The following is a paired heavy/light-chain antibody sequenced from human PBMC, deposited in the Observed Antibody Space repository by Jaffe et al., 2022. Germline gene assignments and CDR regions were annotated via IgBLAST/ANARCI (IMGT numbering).Heavy chain of an antibody. CDR1: GGSISSYY. CDR2: IYYSGST. Sequence: QVQLQESGPGLVKPSETLSLTCTVSGGSISSYYWSWIRQPPGKGLEWIGYIYYSGSTNYNPSLKSRVTISVDTSKNQFSLKLSSVTAADTAVYYCASGGRRDGSGWYWEGYYYYYMDVWGKGTTVTVSS. D-gene: IGHD6-19*01. CDR3: ASGGRRDGSGWYWEGYYYYYMDV. J-gene: IGHJ6*03. V-gene: IGHV4-59*01.
Light chain of an antibody. CDR2: GAS. CDR1: QSVSSSY. J-gene: IGKJ5*01. V-gene: IGKV3-20*01. Sequence: EIVLTQSPGTLSLSPGERATLSCRASQSVSSSYLAWYQQKPGQAPRLLIYGASSRATGIPDRFSGSGSGTDFTLTISRLEPEDFAVYYCQQYGSSLFFGQGTRLEIK. CDR3: QQYGSSLF.